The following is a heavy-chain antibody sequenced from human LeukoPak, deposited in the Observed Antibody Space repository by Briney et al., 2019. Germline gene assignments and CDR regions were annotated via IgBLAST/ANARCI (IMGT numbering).Heavy chain of an antibody. V-gene: IGHV4-59*01. J-gene: IGHJ6*02. CDR3: ARRHYDSSGSMDV. D-gene: IGHD3-22*01. CDR1: GGSISSYY. CDR2: IYYSGST. Sequence: PSETLSLTCTVSGGSISSYYWSWIRQPPGKGLEWIGYIYYSGSTNYNPSLKSRVTISVDTSKNQFSLKPSSVTAADTAVYYCARRHYDSSGSMDVWGQGTTVTVSS.